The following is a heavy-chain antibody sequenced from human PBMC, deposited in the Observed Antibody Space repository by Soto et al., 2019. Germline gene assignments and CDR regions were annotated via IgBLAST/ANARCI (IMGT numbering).Heavy chain of an antibody. J-gene: IGHJ6*02. D-gene: IGHD5-12*01. CDR3: ARDTVVATILGYYYGMDV. Sequence: GASVKVSCKASGYTFTGYYMHWVRQAPGQGLEWMGWINPNSGGTNYAQKFQGRVTMTRDTSISTAYMELSRLRSDDTAVYYCARDTVVATILGYYYGMDVWGQGTTVTVSS. CDR2: INPNSGGT. CDR1: GYTFTGYY. V-gene: IGHV1-2*02.